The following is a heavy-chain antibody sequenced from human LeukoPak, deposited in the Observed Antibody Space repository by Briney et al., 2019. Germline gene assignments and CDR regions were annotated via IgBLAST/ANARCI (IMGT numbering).Heavy chain of an antibody. CDR1: GFTFSIYG. J-gene: IGHJ4*02. CDR3: AKTSDQLFYSKFDL. CDR2: IQNDGSFK. D-gene: IGHD2-2*01. V-gene: IGHV3-30*02. Sequence: GGSLRLSCATSGFTFSIYGMHWVRQAPGKGLEWVAFIQNDGSFKFYADSVQGRFSISRDNSKNTLFLQMNSLRADDTAVYYCAKTSDQLFYSKFDLWGQGTLVTVSS.